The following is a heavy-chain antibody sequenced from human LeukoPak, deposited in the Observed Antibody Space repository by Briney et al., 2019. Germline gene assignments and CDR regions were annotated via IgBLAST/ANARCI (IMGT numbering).Heavy chain of an antibody. CDR1: GFTVSNNY. Sequence: PAGSLRLSCATSGFTVSNNYMSWVRQAPGKGLKWVSVLYIDGRTFYEDSVKGRVTVSRDNSKNTLYLQMNSLRAEDTAVYYCARHVFGDYGGFDYWGQGTLVTVSS. CDR3: ARHVFGDYGGFDY. V-gene: IGHV3-66*04. J-gene: IGHJ4*02. CDR2: LYIDGRT. D-gene: IGHD4-17*01.